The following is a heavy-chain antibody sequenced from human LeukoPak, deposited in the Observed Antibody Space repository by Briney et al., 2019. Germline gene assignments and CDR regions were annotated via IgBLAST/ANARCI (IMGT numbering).Heavy chain of an antibody. CDR1: GFTLNSYA. CDR3: AKSLGGVIVTSFDY. D-gene: IGHD3-16*02. J-gene: IGHJ4*02. CDR2: ISGSGGST. V-gene: IGHV3-23*01. Sequence: PGGSLRLSCTASGFTLNSYAMSWVRQAPGKGLEWVSGISGSGGSTYYADSVKGRFTISRANSRNTLFLQMNSLRAEDTAVYYCAKSLGGVIVTSFDYWGQGTLVTVSS.